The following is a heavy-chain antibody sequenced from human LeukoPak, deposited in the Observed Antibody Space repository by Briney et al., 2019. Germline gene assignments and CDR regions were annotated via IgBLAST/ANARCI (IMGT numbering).Heavy chain of an antibody. J-gene: IGHJ2*01. CDR2: ISWNSGSI. D-gene: IGHD2-21*02. Sequence: GGSLRLSCAASGFTFDDYAMHWVRQAPGKGLEWVSGISWNSGSIGYADSVKGRFTISRDNAKNSLYLQMNSLRAEDTAVYYCARDHEEALERAYCGGDCYTHWYFDLWGRSTLVTVSS. V-gene: IGHV3-9*01. CDR1: GFTFDDYA. CDR3: ARDHEEALERAYCGGDCYTHWYFDL.